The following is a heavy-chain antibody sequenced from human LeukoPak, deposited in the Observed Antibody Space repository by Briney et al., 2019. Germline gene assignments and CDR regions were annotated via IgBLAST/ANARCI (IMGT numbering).Heavy chain of an antibody. CDR2: ISSSSNTI. CDR1: GFTFSSYS. V-gene: IGHV3-48*02. J-gene: IGHJ4*02. Sequence: PGGSLRLSCAASGFTFSSYSMNWVRQAPGKGLEWVSYISSSSNTIYYADSVKGRFTISRDNAKNSLCLQMNSLRDEDTAVYYCARGTYIDYWGQGTLVTVSS. CDR3: ARGTYIDY.